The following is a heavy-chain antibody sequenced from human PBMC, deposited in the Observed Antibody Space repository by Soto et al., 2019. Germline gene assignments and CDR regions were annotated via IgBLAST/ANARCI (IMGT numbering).Heavy chain of an antibody. CDR3: ARDDDRPDNGLDM. J-gene: IGHJ3*02. V-gene: IGHV3-30*19. D-gene: IGHD2-8*01. CDR2: ILNDGGDQ. CDR1: GFTFSNYG. Sequence: QVQLVESGGGVVQPGRSLRLSCAASGFTFSNYGMHWVRQAPGKGLEWLAVILNDGGDQNYGDSVKGRFTISRDNSKNPQNMQINSLRVEDTAVYYCARDDDRPDNGLDMWGQGTMVTVSS.